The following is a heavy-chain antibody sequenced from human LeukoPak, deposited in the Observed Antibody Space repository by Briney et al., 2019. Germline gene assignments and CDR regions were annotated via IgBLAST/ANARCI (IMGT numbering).Heavy chain of an antibody. CDR3: ARIAVAAFDY. D-gene: IGHD6-19*01. CDR2: IKQDGSEI. J-gene: IGHJ4*02. V-gene: IGHV3-7*03. CDR1: GFTFSSFW. Sequence: GGSLRLSCAASGFTFSSFWMSWVRQAPGKGLEWVANIKQDGSEIHYVASVKGRFTISRDNAKNSLYLQMNSLRAEDTAVYYCARIAVAAFDYWGQGTLVTVSS.